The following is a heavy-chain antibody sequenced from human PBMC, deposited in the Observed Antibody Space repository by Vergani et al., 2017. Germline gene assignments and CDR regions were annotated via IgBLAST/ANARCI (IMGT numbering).Heavy chain of an antibody. CDR1: GFTFRNYG. CDR3: ARDYGSGPPQSRRLLYDIGWFDP. D-gene: IGHD3-10*01. CDR2: IWYDGSNK. V-gene: IGHV3-33*01. J-gene: IGHJ5*02. Sequence: QVQLVESGGGVVQPGRSLRLSCAASGFTFRNYGMHWVRQAPGKGLEWVAIIWYDGSNKYYTDSVKGRFTISRDNSKNTLYLQMNSLRAEDTAVYYCARDYGSGPPQSRRLLYDIGWFDPWGQGTLVTVSS.